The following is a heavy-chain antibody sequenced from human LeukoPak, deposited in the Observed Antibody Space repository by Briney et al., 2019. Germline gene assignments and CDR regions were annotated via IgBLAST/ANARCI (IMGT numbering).Heavy chain of an antibody. CDR1: GFTFSSYW. D-gene: IGHD1-20*01. CDR3: AKGDNNWNWFDP. V-gene: IGHV3-7*01. Sequence: PGGSLRLSCGASGFTFSSYWMSWVRQAPGKGLEWVANIKQDGSEKYYVDSVKGRFTISRDNAKNSLYLQMNSLRAEDTAVYYCAKGDNNWNWFDPWGQGTLVTVSS. CDR2: IKQDGSEK. J-gene: IGHJ5*02.